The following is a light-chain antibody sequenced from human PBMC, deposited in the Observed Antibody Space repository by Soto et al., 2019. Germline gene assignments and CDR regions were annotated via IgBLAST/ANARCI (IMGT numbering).Light chain of an antibody. CDR1: QSVSTN. V-gene: IGKV3-15*01. CDR2: FAS. Sequence: VMTQSPATLSVSPGERAALSCRASQSVSTNLAWYQQKPGQPPRLLIYFASTRATAVPARFTAGGSGTEFTLTISSLQYDDLAVYYCQQYDKWPRTLGQGTKVDIK. CDR3: QQYDKWPRT. J-gene: IGKJ1*01.